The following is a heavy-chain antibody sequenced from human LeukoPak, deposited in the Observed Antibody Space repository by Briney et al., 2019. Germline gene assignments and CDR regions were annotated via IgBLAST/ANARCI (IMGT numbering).Heavy chain of an antibody. J-gene: IGHJ3*02. V-gene: IGHV4-59*11. CDR1: GGSIGSHF. CDR3: ARESGSHAEALDI. CDR2: SYHIGSA. D-gene: IGHD1-26*01. Sequence: SETLSLTCTVSGGSIGSHFWSWLRQPPGKGLEWIGYSYHIGSATHNPSLNSRVTISVDTSKSQFYLKLTSVTAADTAVYYWARESGSHAEALDIWGQGTMVIVSS.